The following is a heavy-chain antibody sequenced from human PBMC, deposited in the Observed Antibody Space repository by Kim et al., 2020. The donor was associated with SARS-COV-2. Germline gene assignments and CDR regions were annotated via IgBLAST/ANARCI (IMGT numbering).Heavy chain of an antibody. CDR3: ARERSTSCYCLDP. D-gene: IGHD2-2*01. Sequence: GGSLRLSCAASGFTFSSYSMNWVRQAPGKGLEWVSSISSSSSYIYYADSVKGRFTISRDNAKNSLYLQMNSLRAEDTAVYYCARERSTSCYCLDPWGQGTLVTVSS. V-gene: IGHV3-21*01. CDR2: ISSSSSYI. J-gene: IGHJ5*02. CDR1: GFTFSSYS.